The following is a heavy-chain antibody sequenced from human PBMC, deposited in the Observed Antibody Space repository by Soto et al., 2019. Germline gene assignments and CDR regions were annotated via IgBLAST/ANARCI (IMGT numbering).Heavy chain of an antibody. CDR1: GFTFSSYA. D-gene: IGHD5-18*01. CDR2: ISGSGGST. J-gene: IGHJ4*02. CDR3: AKGGGYSYGFDY. Sequence: EVQLLESGGGLVQPGGSLRLSCAASGFTFSSYAMSWVRQAPGKGLEWVSAISGSGGSTYYADSVKGRFTISRDNSKHTLYLQMNSLRAEDTAVYYCAKGGGYSYGFDYWGQGTLVTVSS. V-gene: IGHV3-23*01.